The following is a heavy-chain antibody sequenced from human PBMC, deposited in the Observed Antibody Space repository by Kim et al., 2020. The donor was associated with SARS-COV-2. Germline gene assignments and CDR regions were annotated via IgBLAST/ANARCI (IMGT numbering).Heavy chain of an antibody. J-gene: IGHJ4*02. Sequence: GGSTYYADSVKGRFTISRDNSKNTLYLQMNSLRAEDTAVYYCAKDHSPYYWGQGTLVTVSS. V-gene: IGHV3-23*01. CDR3: AKDHSPYY. CDR2: GGST.